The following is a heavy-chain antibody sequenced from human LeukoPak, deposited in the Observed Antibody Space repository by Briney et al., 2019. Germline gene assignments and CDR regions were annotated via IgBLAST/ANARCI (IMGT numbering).Heavy chain of an antibody. J-gene: IGHJ4*02. CDR2: IYDSGIT. CDR1: GGSISSYY. D-gene: IGHD5-18*01. Sequence: SETLSLTCTVSGGSISSYYWNWIRQPPGKGLEWIGYIYDSGITNYNPSLRSRVTISVDTSKNQFSLNLRSVTAADTAVYYCARRDTVMTPFDYWGQGTLVTVSS. V-gene: IGHV4-59*08. CDR3: ARRDTVMTPFDY.